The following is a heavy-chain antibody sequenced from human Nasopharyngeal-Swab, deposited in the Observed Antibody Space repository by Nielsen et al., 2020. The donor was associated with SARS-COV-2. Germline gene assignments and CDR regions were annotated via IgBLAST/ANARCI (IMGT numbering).Heavy chain of an antibody. CDR1: GGSISSRSYY. Sequence: SETLSLTCTVSGGSISSRSYYWGWIRQPPGKGLEWIGSIYYSGSTHYNPSLKSRVTISVDTSKNQFSLKLSSVTAADTAVYYCARQNMSSSWYGDWFDPWGQGTLVTVSS. V-gene: IGHV4-39*01. CDR2: IYYSGST. CDR3: ARQNMSSSWYGDWFDP. J-gene: IGHJ5*02. D-gene: IGHD6-13*01.